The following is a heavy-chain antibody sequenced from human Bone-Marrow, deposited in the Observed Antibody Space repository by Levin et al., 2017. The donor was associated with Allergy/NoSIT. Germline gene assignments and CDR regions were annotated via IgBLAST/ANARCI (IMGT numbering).Heavy chain of an antibody. V-gene: IGHV4-59*11. CDR2: IYYTGTT. Sequence: SETLSLTCTVSGGSINSHYWSWIRQPPGKGLECIGYIYYTGTTYYNPSLQSRVTISVDTSKNQFSLTLSSVTAADTAVYFCARGGWYFDFWGRGILVTVSS. J-gene: IGHJ2*01. CDR3: ARGGWYFDF. CDR1: GGSINSHY.